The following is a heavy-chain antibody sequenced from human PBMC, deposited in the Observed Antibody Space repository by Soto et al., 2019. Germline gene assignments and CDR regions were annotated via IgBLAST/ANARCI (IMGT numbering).Heavy chain of an antibody. D-gene: IGHD3-9*01. CDR2: INHSGST. Sequence: SETLSLTCTVSGGSFSGYYWSWIRQPPGKGLEWIGEINHSGSTNYNPSLKSRVTISVDTSKNQFSLKLSSVTAADTAVYYCARASVLRYFDWFPQSYYYGMDVWGQGTTVTVSS. V-gene: IGHV4-34*01. CDR1: GGSFSGYY. J-gene: IGHJ6*02. CDR3: ARASVLRYFDWFPQSYYYGMDV.